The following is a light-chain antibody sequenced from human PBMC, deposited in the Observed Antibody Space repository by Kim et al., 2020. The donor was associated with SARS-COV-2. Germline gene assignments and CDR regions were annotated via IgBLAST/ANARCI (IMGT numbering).Light chain of an antibody. CDR1: QSVLYSSNNKNY. V-gene: IGKV4-1*01. J-gene: IGKJ4*01. Sequence: DIVMTQSPDSLAVPLGERATINCKSSQSVLYSSNNKNYLAWYQQKPGQPPKLLIYWASTRESGVPDRFSGSGSGTDFALTISSLQAGDVAVYYGQQYYRSPLTFGGETKVDIK. CDR2: WAS. CDR3: QQYYRSPLT.